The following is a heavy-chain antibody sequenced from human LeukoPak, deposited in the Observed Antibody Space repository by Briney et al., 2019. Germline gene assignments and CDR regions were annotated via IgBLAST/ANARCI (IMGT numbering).Heavy chain of an antibody. CDR1: GFTFSSYT. J-gene: IGHJ1*01. D-gene: IGHD6-13*01. CDR2: ITTSDGNT. CDR3: ARGFSSSWYSYFQH. Sequence: GGSLRLSCAASGFTFSSYTMSWVRQAPGKGLEWVSTITTSDGNTYYADSAKGRFTVSRDNAKNSLYLQMNSLRAEDTAVYYCARGFSSSWYSYFQHWGQGTLVTVSS. V-gene: IGHV3-23*01.